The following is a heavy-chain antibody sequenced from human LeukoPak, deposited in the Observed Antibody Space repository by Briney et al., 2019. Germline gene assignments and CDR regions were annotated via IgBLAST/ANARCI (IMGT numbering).Heavy chain of an antibody. CDR3: ARDQDVDTAMVDLYYFDY. CDR2: INACNGNT. J-gene: IGHJ4*02. CDR1: GYTFTSYA. V-gene: IGHV1-3*01. D-gene: IGHD5-18*01. Sequence: ASVKVSCKASGYTFTSYAMHWARQAPGQRLEWMGWINACNGNTKYSQKFQGRVTITRDTSASTAYMELSSLRSEDTAVYYCARDQDVDTAMVDLYYFDYWGQGTLVTVSS.